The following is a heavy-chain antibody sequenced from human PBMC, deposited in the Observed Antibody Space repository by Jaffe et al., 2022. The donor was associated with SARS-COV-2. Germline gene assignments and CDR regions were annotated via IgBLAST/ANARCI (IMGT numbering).Heavy chain of an antibody. CDR2: ISGSGGST. Sequence: EVQLLESGGGLVQPGGSLRLSCAASGFTFSSYAMSWVRQAPGKGLEWVSGISGSGGSTYYADSVKGRFTISRDNSKNTLYLQMNSLRAEDTAVYYCAKCSSSSWYPTDYWGQGTLVTVSS. V-gene: IGHV3-23*01. J-gene: IGHJ4*02. D-gene: IGHD6-13*01. CDR1: GFTFSSYA. CDR3: AKCSSSSWYPTDY.